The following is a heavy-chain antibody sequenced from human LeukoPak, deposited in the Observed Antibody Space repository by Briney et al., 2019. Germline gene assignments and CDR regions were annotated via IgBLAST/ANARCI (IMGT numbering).Heavy chain of an antibody. D-gene: IGHD1-1*01. CDR3: AHYTWVHLSGGFDP. J-gene: IGHJ5*02. V-gene: IGHV2-5*02. Sequence: SGPTLVKPTQTLTLTCTFSGFSLSTSGVGVGWIRQPPGKALEWLALIYWDDDKRYSPSLKSRLTITKDTSRNQVVLTMINMDPVDTATYYCAHYTWVHLSGGFDPWGQGTLVTVSS. CDR1: GFSLSTSGVG. CDR2: IYWDDDK.